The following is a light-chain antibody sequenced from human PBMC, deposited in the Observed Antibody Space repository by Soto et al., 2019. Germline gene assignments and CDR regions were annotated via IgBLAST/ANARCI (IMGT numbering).Light chain of an antibody. CDR1: QSVRSY. CDR3: QQCSNWPSIT. V-gene: IGKV3-11*01. J-gene: IGKJ5*01. Sequence: EIVLTQSPATMSLSPGERATLSCRASQSVRSYLAWYQQKPGQAPRLLMYDASNRATGIPARFSGSGCGTHFSLSISSLDTEDFLFYYCQQCSNWPSITFGQGTRLEIK. CDR2: DAS.